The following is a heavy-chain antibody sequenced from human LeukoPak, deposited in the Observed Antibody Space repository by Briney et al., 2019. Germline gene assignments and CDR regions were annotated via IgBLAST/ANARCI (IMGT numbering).Heavy chain of an antibody. Sequence: GRSLSLSCAASGFMFSSYGMHWVRQAPGKGLEWVAVISYDGTKKYYGDSVKGRFTISRDNSKNTLYLQMNSLRAEDTAVYHCAKAPQQWLLLDYWGQGTLVTVSS. V-gene: IGHV3-30*18. CDR2: ISYDGTKK. D-gene: IGHD6-19*01. CDR1: GFMFSSYG. CDR3: AKAPQQWLLLDY. J-gene: IGHJ4*02.